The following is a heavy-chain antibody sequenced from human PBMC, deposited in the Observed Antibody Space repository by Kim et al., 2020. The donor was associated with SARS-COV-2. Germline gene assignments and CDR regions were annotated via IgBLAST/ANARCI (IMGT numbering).Heavy chain of an antibody. J-gene: IGHJ6*02. CDR3: ARGVEDWGGMDV. CDR1: GGSFSGYY. V-gene: IGHV4-34*01. CDR2: INHSGST. D-gene: IGHD7-27*01. Sequence: SETLSLTCAVYGGSFSGYYWSWIRQPPGKGLEWIGEINHSGSTNYNPSLKSRVTISVDTSKNQFSLKLSSVTAADTAVYYCARGVEDWGGMDVWGQGTTVTVSS.